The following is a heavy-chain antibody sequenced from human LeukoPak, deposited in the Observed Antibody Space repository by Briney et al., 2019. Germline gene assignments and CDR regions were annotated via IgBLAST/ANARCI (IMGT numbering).Heavy chain of an antibody. CDR2: IYYSGST. CDR1: GGSISSYY. Sequence: SETQSLTCTVSGGSISSYYWSWIRQPPGKGLERIGYIYYSGSTNYNPSLKSRVTISVDTSKNQFSLKLSSVTAADTAVYYYARHAYSYLDYWGQGTLVTVSS. J-gene: IGHJ4*02. D-gene: IGHD5-18*01. V-gene: IGHV4-59*01. CDR3: ARHAYSYLDY.